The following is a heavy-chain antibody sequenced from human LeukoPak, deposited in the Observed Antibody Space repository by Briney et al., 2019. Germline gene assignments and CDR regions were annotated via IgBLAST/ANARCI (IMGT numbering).Heavy chain of an antibody. V-gene: IGHV4-4*09. CDR1: GGSISSYY. Sequence: KPSETLSLTCTVSGGSISSYYWSWIRQPPGKGLEWIGYIYTSGSTDYNPSLKSRVTISIDTSKTQFSLKLSSVTAADTAVYYCAKSSSWYTSYYYMDVWGKGTTVTVSS. J-gene: IGHJ6*03. CDR2: IYTSGST. D-gene: IGHD6-13*01. CDR3: AKSSSWYTSYYYMDV.